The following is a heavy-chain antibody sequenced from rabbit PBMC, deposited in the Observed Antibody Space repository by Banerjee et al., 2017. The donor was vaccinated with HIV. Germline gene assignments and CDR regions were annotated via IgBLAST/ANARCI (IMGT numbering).Heavy chain of an antibody. V-gene: IGHV1S45*01. CDR1: GFSFSGYY. CDR2: INSSSRNV. J-gene: IGHJ6*01. Sequence: QDQLEESGGDLVKPEGSLTLTCTASGFSFSGYYMCWVRQAPGKGLEWIGCINSSSRNVVYASWATGRFTISKTSSTTVTLQMTSLTAADTATYFCARDAGGDGYSNDLWGPGTLVTVS. CDR3: ARDAGGDGYSNDL. D-gene: IGHD7-1*01.